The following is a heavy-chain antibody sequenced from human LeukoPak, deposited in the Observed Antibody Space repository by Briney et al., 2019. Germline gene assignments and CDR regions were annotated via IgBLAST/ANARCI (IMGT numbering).Heavy chain of an antibody. CDR3: ARDQTYYDILTGYYYYYGMDV. J-gene: IGHJ6*02. Sequence: SETLSLTCTVSGGSISSYYGSWIRQPPGKGLEWIGYIYYSGSTNYNPSLKSRVTISVDTSKNQFSLKLSSVTAADTAVYYCARDQTYYDILTGYYYYYGMDVWGQGTTVTVSS. CDR1: GGSISSYY. V-gene: IGHV4-59*01. CDR2: IYYSGST. D-gene: IGHD3-9*01.